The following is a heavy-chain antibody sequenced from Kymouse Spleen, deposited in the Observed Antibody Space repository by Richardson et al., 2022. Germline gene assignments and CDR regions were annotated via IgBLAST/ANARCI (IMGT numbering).Heavy chain of an antibody. J-gene: IGHJ6*02. CDR3: AREVTMVRGVIIT*GTTTTVWTS. V-gene: IGHV3-11*01. CDR2: ISSSGSTI. CDR1: GFTFSDYY. D-gene: IGHD3-10*01. Sequence: QVQLVESGGGLVKPGGSLRLSCAASGFTFSDYYMSWIRQAPGKGLEWVSYISSSGSTIYYADSVKGRFTISRDNAKNSLYLQMNSLRAEDTAVYYCAREVTMVRGVIIT*GTTTTVWTSGAKGPRSPSPQ.